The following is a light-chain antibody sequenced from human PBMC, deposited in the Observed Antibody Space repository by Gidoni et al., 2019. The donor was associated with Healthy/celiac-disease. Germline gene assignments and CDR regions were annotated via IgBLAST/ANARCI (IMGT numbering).Light chain of an antibody. CDR3: QQYDNLPYT. Sequence: DIHMTQSPSSLSASVGDRVTITCQASQDISTYLNWYQQKPGKAPKLLIYDASNWETGVPSRFSGSGSGTDFTFTISSLQPEDIATYYCQQYDNLPYTFGQGTKLEIK. J-gene: IGKJ2*01. CDR1: QDISTY. V-gene: IGKV1-33*01. CDR2: DAS.